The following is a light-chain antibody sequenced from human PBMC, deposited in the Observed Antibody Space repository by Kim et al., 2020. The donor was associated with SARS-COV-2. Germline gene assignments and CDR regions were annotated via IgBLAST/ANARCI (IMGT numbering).Light chain of an antibody. V-gene: IGLV4-69*01. Sequence: QLVLTQSPSASASLGASVKLTCTLSSGHRNYAIAWHQQQPEKGPRYLMKLNSDGSHSKGDGIPDRFSGSSSGAERYLTISSLQSEDEADYYCQTCGTGIRVFGGGTQLTVL. CDR1: SGHRNYA. J-gene: IGLJ3*02. CDR2: LNSDGSH. CDR3: QTCGTGIRV.